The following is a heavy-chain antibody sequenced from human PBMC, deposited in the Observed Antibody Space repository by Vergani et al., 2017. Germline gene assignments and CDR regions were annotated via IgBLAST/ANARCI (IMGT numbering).Heavy chain of an antibody. J-gene: IGHJ6*02. D-gene: IGHD3-16*01. V-gene: IGHV4-4*03. Sequence: QVQLQESGPGLVKPPGTLSLTCAVSGGSISGTNWWSWVRQSPGKGLEWIGEIYHSGSAYYNPSLKSRVSISVDASKNQFSLKLSSVTAADSAVYYCARHDSGHYDASYYGLDVWGQGTTVTVSS. CDR3: ARHDSGHYDASYYGLDV. CDR1: GGSISGTNW. CDR2: IYHSGSA.